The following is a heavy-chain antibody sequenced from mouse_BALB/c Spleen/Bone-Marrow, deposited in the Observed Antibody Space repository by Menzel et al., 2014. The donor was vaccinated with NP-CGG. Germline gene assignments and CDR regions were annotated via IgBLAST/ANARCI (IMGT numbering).Heavy chain of an antibody. CDR2: IYPHTSDT. D-gene: IGHD2-1*01. Sequence: VQLQQSGPELVKPGATVKISCKASGYPFTDYNMHWVKQSHGKNLEWIGYIYPHTSDTGYNQKFKSKATLTVDISSSTAYMVLRSLTSEDSAVYYCARAPPHTSVVTRDYWGQGTTLTVSS. J-gene: IGHJ2*01. V-gene: IGHV1S29*02. CDR3: ARAPPHTSVVTRDY. CDR1: GYPFTDYN.